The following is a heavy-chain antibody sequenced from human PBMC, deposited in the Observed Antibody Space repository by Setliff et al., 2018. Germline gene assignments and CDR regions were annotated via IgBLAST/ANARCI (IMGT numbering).Heavy chain of an antibody. J-gene: IGHJ4*02. CDR2: IYYTGSS. V-gene: IGHV4-59*08. Sequence: SETLSLTCTVSGGSLSGASIVTWVRQPPGRGLEWIGYIYYTGSSNYNPSLKSRVTISVDTSKNQFSLTLSSVTAADTAVYYCARLPNYVWGSPVDYWGQGTLVTVSS. CDR3: ARLPNYVWGSPVDY. CDR1: GGSLSGAS. D-gene: IGHD3-16*01.